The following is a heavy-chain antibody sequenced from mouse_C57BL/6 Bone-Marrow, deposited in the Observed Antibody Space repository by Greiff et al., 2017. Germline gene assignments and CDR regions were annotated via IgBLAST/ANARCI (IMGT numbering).Heavy chain of an antibody. V-gene: IGHV1-74*01. CDR3: GIHGGNYGYFGV. D-gene: IGHD2-1*01. J-gene: IGHJ1*03. CDR1: GYTFTSYW. CDR2: IHPSDSDT. Sequence: QVHVQQPGAELVKPGASVKVSCKASGYTFTSYWMHWVKQRPGQGLEWIGRIHPSDSDTNYNQKFKGKATLTVDKSSSTAYMQLSSLTSEDSAVYYCGIHGGNYGYFGVGGTGTTVTVYS.